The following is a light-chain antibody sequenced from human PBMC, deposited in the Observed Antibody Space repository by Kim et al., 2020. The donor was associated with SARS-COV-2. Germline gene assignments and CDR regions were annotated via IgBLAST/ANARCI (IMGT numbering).Light chain of an antibody. CDR2: KAS. J-gene: IGKJ4*01. CDR3: QQYDSYSVT. V-gene: IGKV1-5*03. CDR1: QSIESW. Sequence: DIQMTQSPSTLSASIGDRVTITCRASQSIESWLAWYQQKPGKAPNLLIFKASDLESGVPSRFSGSGSGTEFTLTISRLQPDDFGTYYCQQYDSYSVTFGGATKVDIK.